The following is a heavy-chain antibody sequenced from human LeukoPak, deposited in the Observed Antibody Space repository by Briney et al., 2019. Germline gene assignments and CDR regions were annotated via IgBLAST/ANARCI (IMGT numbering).Heavy chain of an antibody. CDR1: GYSFTSYW. J-gene: IGHJ4*02. D-gene: IGHD3-22*01. CDR2: IYPGDSDT. CDR3: ARHSMPGYYDSSGYYYDLGY. V-gene: IGHV5-51*01. Sequence: GESLKISCKSSGYSFTSYWIGWVRQMPGKGLEWMGIIYPGDSDTRYSPSFQGQVTISADKSISTAYLQWSSLKASDTAMYYCARHSMPGYYDSSGYYYDLGYWGQGTLVTVSS.